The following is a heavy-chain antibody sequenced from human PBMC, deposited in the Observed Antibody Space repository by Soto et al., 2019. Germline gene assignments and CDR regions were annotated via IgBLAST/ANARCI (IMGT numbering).Heavy chain of an antibody. D-gene: IGHD3-16*01. CDR3: ASAGGDY. CDR2: IYHSGST. Sequence: SETLSLTCAVSGGSISSGGYSWSWIRQPPGKGLEWIGYIYHSGSTYYNPSLKSRVTISVDRSKNQFSLKLSSVTAADTAVYYCASAGGDYWGQGTLVTVSS. CDR1: GGSISSGGYS. V-gene: IGHV4-30-2*01. J-gene: IGHJ4*02.